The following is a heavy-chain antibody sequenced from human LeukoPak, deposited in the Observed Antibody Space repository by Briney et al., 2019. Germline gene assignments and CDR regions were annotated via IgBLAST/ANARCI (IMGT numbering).Heavy chain of an antibody. CDR3: PRGRPYYYDSSGYPTYYFDY. CDR2: INSDGSST. J-gene: IGHJ4*02. V-gene: IGHV3-74*01. Sequence: GGSLRLSCAASGFTFSSYWMHWVRQAPGKGLVWVSRINSDGSSTSYADSVKGRFTISRDNAKNTLFLQMNSLRAEDTAVYYCPRGRPYYYDSSGYPTYYFDYWGQGTLVTVSS. D-gene: IGHD3-22*01. CDR1: GFTFSSYW.